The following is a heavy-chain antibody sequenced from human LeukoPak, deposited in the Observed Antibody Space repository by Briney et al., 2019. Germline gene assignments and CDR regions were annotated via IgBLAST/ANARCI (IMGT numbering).Heavy chain of an antibody. CDR2: IIPIFGTA. J-gene: IGHJ5*02. D-gene: IGHD1-7*01. V-gene: IGHV1-69*05. Sequence: ASVTVSCKASGGTFSSYAISWVRQAPGQGLEWVGGIIPIFGTANYAQKFQGRVTITTDESTSTAYIELSSLRPEDTAVYYCARDNYAGANWFDPWGQGTLVTVSS. CDR1: GGTFSSYA. CDR3: ARDNYAGANWFDP.